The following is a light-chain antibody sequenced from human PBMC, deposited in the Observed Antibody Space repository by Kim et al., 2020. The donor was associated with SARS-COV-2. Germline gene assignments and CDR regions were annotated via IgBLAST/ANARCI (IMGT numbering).Light chain of an antibody. CDR1: KLGDKY. CDR2: QDS. V-gene: IGLV3-1*01. J-gene: IGLJ1*01. CDR3: QAWDSSISYV. Sequence: SYELTQPPSVSVSPGQTASITCSGDKLGDKYACWYQQKPGQSPVLVIYQDSKRPSGFPERFSGSNSGNTATLTISGTQAMDEADYYCQAWDSSISYVFGTGTKVTVL.